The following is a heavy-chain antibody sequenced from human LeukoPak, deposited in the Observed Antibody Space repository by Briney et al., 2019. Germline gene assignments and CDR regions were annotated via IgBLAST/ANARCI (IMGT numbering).Heavy chain of an antibody. J-gene: IGHJ6*03. Sequence: GGSLRLSCEASGFSFSDYGMHWVRQAPGKGLEWVAFIRYDGSNKYYADSVKGRFTVSRGNSQSTLYLQMNSLRVEDTAVYYCAKRVVIKSTDYFYYYIHVWGKGTMVTVSS. CDR1: GFSFSDYG. CDR2: IRYDGSNK. V-gene: IGHV3-30*02. D-gene: IGHD3-3*01. CDR3: AKRVVIKSTDYFYYYIHV.